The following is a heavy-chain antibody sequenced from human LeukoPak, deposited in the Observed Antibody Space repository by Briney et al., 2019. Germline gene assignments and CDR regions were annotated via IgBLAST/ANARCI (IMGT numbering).Heavy chain of an antibody. CDR2: TNRRGDIT. V-gene: IGHV3-20*01. D-gene: IGHD1-7*01. J-gene: IGHJ4*02. CDR1: GFTFSSYG. Sequence: GGSLRLSCAASGFTFSSYGMSWARQVPGKGLEWVSGTNRRGDITGYADFVKGRFTISRDNAKNSLYLQMNSLRVEDTALYHCARKGLGGELGGFDSWGQGTLVTVSS. CDR3: ARKGLGGELGGFDS.